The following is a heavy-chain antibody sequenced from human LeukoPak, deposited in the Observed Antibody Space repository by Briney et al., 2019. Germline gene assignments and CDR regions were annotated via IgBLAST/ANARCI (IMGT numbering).Heavy chain of an antibody. Sequence: AGGSLRLSCAASGFTFSSYGMYWVRQAPGKGLEWVSGISGSGGTTYYADSVKGRFTISRDNSKNSLSLQVSSLRAEDTAVYYCAKTNGYYSDWGQGTLVTVSS. J-gene: IGHJ4*02. V-gene: IGHV3-23*01. CDR2: ISGSGGTT. CDR3: AKTNGYYSD. CDR1: GFTFSSYG. D-gene: IGHD3-22*01.